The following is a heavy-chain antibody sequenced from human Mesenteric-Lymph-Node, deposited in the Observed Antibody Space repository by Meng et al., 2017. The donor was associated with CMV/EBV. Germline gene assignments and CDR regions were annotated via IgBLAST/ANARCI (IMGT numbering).Heavy chain of an antibody. J-gene: IGHJ4*02. Sequence: GESLKISCAASGFIFGTYGMAWVRQAPGKGLEWVSVISRDGANTYYADSVKGRFTISRDDSKNTLYLQMNSLRADDTAVYYCATYHRGPDYYLDHWGQGSLVTVSS. CDR1: GFIFGTYG. CDR2: ISRDGANT. CDR3: ATYHRGPDYYLDH. V-gene: IGHV3-23*03. D-gene: IGHD1-14*01.